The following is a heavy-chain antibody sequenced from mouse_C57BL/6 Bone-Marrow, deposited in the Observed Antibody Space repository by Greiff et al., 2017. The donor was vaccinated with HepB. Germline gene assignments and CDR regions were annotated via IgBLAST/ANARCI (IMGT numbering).Heavy chain of an antibody. V-gene: IGHV1-72*01. Sequence: QVQLQQPGAELVKPGASVKLSCKASGYTFTSYWMHWVKQRPGRGLEWIGRIDPNSGGTKYNEKFKSKATLTVDKPSSTAYMQLSCLTSEDSAVYYCARVPRYYCSSHFDYWGQGTTLTVSS. CDR3: ARVPRYYCSSHFDY. CDR2: IDPNSGGT. D-gene: IGHD1-1*01. CDR1: GYTFTSYW. J-gene: IGHJ2*01.